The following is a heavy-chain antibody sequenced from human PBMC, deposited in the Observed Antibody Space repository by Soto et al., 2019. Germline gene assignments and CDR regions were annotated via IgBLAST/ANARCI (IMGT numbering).Heavy chain of an antibody. J-gene: IGHJ4*02. Sequence: QVQLLQAGAEVKKPGASVKVSCKASGYTFTSYGISWLRQAPGQGLEWMGWIRAYNGNTNYAQKLQGGVPMPTATSTSAAYMELRLLRSDDPAVYYCARGGTPIEIWGQGTLVTVSS. V-gene: IGHV1-18*01. CDR3: ARGGTPIEI. D-gene: IGHD1-1*01. CDR2: IRAYNGNT. CDR1: GYTFTSYG.